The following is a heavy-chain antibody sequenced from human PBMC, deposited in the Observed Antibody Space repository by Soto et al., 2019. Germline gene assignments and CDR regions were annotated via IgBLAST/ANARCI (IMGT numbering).Heavy chain of an antibody. V-gene: IGHV3-30-3*01. D-gene: IGHD3-22*01. J-gene: IGHJ4*02. Sequence: GGSLRLSCAASGFTFSSYAMHWVRQAPGKGLEWVAVISYDGSNKYYADSVKGRFTISRDNSKNTLYLQMNSLRAEDTAVYYCARGFYDSSGYQHDYFDYWGQGTLVTVSS. CDR1: GFTFSSYA. CDR3: ARGFYDSSGYQHDYFDY. CDR2: ISYDGSNK.